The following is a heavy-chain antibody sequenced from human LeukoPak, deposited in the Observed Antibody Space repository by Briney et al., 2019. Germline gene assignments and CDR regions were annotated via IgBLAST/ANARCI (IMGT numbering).Heavy chain of an antibody. CDR3: ARFARSRYSYGPSFDY. CDR1: GGSFSGYY. J-gene: IGHJ4*02. D-gene: IGHD5-18*01. CDR2: INHSGST. Sequence: NTSETLSLTCAVHGGSFSGYYWSWIRQPPGKGLEWIGEINHSGSTNYNPSLKSRVTISVDTSKNQFSLKLSSVTAADTAVYYCARFARSRYSYGPSFDYWGQGTLVTVSS. V-gene: IGHV4-34*01.